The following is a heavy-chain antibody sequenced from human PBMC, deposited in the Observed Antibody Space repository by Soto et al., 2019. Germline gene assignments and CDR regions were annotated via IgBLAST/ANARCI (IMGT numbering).Heavy chain of an antibody. J-gene: IGHJ4*02. CDR2: IYHSGST. V-gene: IGHV4-30-2*01. CDR3: ARGVTTVTTFDS. D-gene: IGHD4-17*01. CDR1: GGSISSGGYS. Sequence: QLQLQESGSGLVKPSQTLSLTCAVSGGSISSGGYSCNWIRQPPGKGLEWIGYIYHSGSTYYNPPLTSRVTLSIDTSENQFAQKPRSVTAADTAVYYCARGVTTVTTFDSWVQGTLVTVS.